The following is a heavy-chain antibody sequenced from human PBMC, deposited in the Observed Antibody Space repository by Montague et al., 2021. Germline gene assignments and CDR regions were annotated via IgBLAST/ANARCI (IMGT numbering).Heavy chain of an antibody. D-gene: IGHD2-21*02. CDR3: ARERGDFDTVDYIYYYMDV. CDR2: IYHSGST. CDR1: GGSISSYY. J-gene: IGHJ6*03. V-gene: IGHV4-59*13. Sequence: SETLSLTCSVSGGSISSYYWTWIRQSPGKGLEWIGHIYHSGSTDYNPSLKSRVTILVGTSKKQFSLKLNSVTAADTAVYYCARERGDFDTVDYIYYYMDVWGEGTPVTVSS.